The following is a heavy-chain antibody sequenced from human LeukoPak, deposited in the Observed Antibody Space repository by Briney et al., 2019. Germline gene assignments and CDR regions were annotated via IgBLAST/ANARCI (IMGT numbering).Heavy chain of an antibody. Sequence: GGSLRLSCAASGFTFSTYTMNWVRRAPGKGLEWVSSISGSDSYIYYADSVKGRFTISRDNAKNSLYLQMNSLRAEDTAVYYCARDAYCGGDCYYDYWGQGTLVTVSS. CDR2: ISGSDSYI. D-gene: IGHD2-21*02. J-gene: IGHJ4*02. V-gene: IGHV3-21*01. CDR1: GFTFSTYT. CDR3: ARDAYCGGDCYYDY.